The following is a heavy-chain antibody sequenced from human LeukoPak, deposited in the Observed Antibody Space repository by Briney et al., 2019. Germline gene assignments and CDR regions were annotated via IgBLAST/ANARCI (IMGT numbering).Heavy chain of an antibody. V-gene: IGHV4-39*07. J-gene: IGHJ6*03. CDR2: IYYSGST. CDR1: GGSISSSSYY. CDR3: ARVGRGNIAARRGYYYYMDV. D-gene: IGHD6-6*01. Sequence: PSETLSLTCTVSGGSISSSSYYWGWIRQPPGKGLEWIGSIYYSGSTYYNPSLKSRVTVSVDTSKNQFSLKLSSVTAADTAVYYCARVGRGNIAARRGYYYYMDVWGKGTTVTVSS.